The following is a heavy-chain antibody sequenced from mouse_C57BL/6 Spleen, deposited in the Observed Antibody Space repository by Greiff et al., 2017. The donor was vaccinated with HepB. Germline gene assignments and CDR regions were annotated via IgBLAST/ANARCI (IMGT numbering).Heavy chain of an antibody. D-gene: IGHD1-1*01. Sequence: QVQLKESGPELVKPGASVKISCKASGYAFSSSWMNWVKQRSGKGLEWIGRIYPGDGDTNYNGKFKGKATLTADKSSSTAYMQLSSLTSEDSAVYFCARRDYAPMDYWGQGTSVTVSS. J-gene: IGHJ4*01. CDR1: GYAFSSSW. CDR3: ARRDYAPMDY. CDR2: IYPGDGDT. V-gene: IGHV1-82*01.